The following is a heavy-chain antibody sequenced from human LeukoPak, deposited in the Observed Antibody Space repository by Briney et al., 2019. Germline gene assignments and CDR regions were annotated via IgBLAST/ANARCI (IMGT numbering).Heavy chain of an antibody. CDR2: IKQDGSEK. V-gene: IGHV3-7*03. CDR1: GFTFSNYG. D-gene: IGHD6-13*01. J-gene: IGHJ4*02. Sequence: PGRSLRLSCAASGFTFSNYGMHWVRQAPGKGLEWVANIKQDGSEKYYVDSVKGRFTISRDNAKNSLYLQMNSLRAEDTAVYYCARDPYSSSWYEVYWGQGTLVTVSS. CDR3: ARDPYSSSWYEVY.